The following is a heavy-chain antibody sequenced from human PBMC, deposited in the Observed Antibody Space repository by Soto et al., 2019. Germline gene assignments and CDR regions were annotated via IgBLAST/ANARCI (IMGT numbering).Heavy chain of an antibody. CDR1: GFTFSSYG. CDR2: IWYDGSNK. V-gene: IGHV3-33*01. Sequence: QVQLVESGGGVVQPGRSLRLSCAASGFTFSSYGMHWVRQAPGKGLEWVAVIWYDGSNKYYADSVKGRFTISRDNSKNALYLQMHSLRAEDTAVYYCARGSRSGFDFDYWGQGTLVTVSS. J-gene: IGHJ4*02. CDR3: ARGSRSGFDFDY. D-gene: IGHD3-10*01.